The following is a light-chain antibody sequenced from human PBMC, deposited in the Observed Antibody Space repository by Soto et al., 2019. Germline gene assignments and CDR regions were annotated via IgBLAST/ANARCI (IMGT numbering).Light chain of an antibody. CDR1: QTIEDY. J-gene: IGKJ1*01. Sequence: AIQRTQSPSSLSGSVGDRVTITCRASQTIEDYLGWYQQKPGKAPKLLIYATSSLQSGVPSRFSGRRSGTEFNLTISRLQAEDFATYACQQFEKATYRFSQETKVDIK. CDR2: ATS. CDR3: QQFEKATYR. V-gene: IGKV1-6*01.